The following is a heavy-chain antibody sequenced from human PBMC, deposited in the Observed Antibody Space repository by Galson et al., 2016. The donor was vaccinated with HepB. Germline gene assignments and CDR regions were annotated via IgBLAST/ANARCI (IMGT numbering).Heavy chain of an antibody. CDR1: GFTFSSYG. Sequence: SLRLSCAASGFTFSSYGMHWVRQAPGKGLEWVAVIWYDGSNKYYADSVKGRFTISRDNSKNTLYLQMNSLRAEDTAVYYCATGGGYDAFDIWGQGTMVTVSS. D-gene: IGHD3-16*01. CDR2: IWYDGSNK. J-gene: IGHJ3*02. CDR3: ATGGGYDAFDI. V-gene: IGHV3-33*01.